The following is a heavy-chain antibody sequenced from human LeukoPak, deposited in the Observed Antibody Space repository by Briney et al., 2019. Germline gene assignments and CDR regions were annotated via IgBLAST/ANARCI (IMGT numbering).Heavy chain of an antibody. CDR1: GYTFTSYG. Sequence: ASVKVSCKASGYTFTSYGISWVRQAPGQGLEWMGWISAYNGNTNYAQKLQGRVAVTTDTSTSTAYMELRSLRSDDTAVYYCARDGGFLRFLEPYYGMDVWGQGTTVTVSS. CDR3: ARDGGFLRFLEPYYGMDV. V-gene: IGHV1-18*01. J-gene: IGHJ6*02. D-gene: IGHD3-3*01. CDR2: ISAYNGNT.